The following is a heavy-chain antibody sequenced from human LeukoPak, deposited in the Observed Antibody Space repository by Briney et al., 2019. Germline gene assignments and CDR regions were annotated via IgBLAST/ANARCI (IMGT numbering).Heavy chain of an antibody. CDR1: GYSFTSYW. D-gene: IGHD3-22*01. CDR2: IYPGDSDT. V-gene: IGHV5-51*01. J-gene: IGHJ1*01. Sequence: GESLKISCKGSGYSFTSYWIGWVRQMPGKGLEWMGIIYPGDSDTRYSPSFQGQVTISADKSISTAYLQWSSLKASDTAMYYCAIPPYYYDSSGYPGYFQYWGQGTLVTVSS. CDR3: AIPPYYYDSSGYPGYFQY.